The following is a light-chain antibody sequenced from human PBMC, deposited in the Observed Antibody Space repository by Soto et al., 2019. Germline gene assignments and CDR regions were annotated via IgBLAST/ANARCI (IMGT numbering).Light chain of an antibody. J-gene: IGKJ1*01. CDR1: QSVSNY. V-gene: IGKV3-15*01. CDR2: GAS. Sequence: EIVMTQSPATLSVSPGERATLSCRASQSVSNYLAWYQQKPGQAPRLLIYGASTRATGIPARFSGGGSETDFTLTISSLQSEDFAVYYCHQYGRSPPWTFGQGTKVEIK. CDR3: HQYGRSPPWT.